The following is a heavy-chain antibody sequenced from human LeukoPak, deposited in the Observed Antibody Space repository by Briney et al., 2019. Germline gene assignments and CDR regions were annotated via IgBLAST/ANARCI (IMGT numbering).Heavy chain of an antibody. CDR3: ARGVVVTAMEGVFDY. CDR1: GYTFTSYG. D-gene: IGHD2-21*02. Sequence: ASVKVSCKASGYTFTSYGISWVRQAPGQGLEWMGWISAYNGNTNYAQKLQGRVTMTTDTSTSTAYMELRSLRSDDTAVYYCARGVVVTAMEGVFDYWGQGTLVTVSS. V-gene: IGHV1-18*01. J-gene: IGHJ4*02. CDR2: ISAYNGNT.